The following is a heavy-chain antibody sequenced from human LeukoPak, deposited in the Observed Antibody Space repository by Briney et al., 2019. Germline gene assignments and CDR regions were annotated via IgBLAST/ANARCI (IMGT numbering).Heavy chain of an antibody. V-gene: IGHV1-69*02. CDR1: GGTFSSYT. CDR3: AGEDSSSDRFDY. Sequence: GASVKVSCKASGGTFSSYTISWVRQAPGQGLEWMGRIIPILGIANYAQRFQSRVTITADKSTSTAYMELSSLRSEDTAVYYCAGEDSSSDRFDYWGQGTLVTVSS. D-gene: IGHD6-6*01. CDR2: IIPILGIA. J-gene: IGHJ4*02.